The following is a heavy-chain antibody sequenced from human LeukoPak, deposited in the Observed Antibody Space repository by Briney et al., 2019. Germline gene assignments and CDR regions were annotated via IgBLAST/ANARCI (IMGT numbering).Heavy chain of an antibody. V-gene: IGHV3-33*01. CDR2: IWYDGSNK. D-gene: IGHD6-25*01. Sequence: GGSLRLSCAASGLTFSSHGMLWVRQAPGKGLEWVALIWYDGSNKYYADSVKGRFTISRDNSKNTLYLQMNSLRAEDTAVYYCARDQRDYYYYYMDVWGKGTTVTVSS. CDR3: ARDQRDYYYYYMDV. J-gene: IGHJ6*03. CDR1: GLTFSSHG.